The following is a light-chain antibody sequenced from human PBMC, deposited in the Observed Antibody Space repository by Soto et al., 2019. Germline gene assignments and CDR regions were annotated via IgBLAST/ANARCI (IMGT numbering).Light chain of an antibody. Sequence: EIVVTQSPATLSVSPGERVTLSCRASQSVSSSLAWYQQRPGQAPRLLIYDTSTRAPGIAARFSGSGSGTDFTLIISSLQPEDFATYYCQQSYRTPRTFGQGTKVDIK. J-gene: IGKJ1*01. CDR2: DTS. CDR1: QSVSSS. CDR3: QQSYRTPRT. V-gene: IGKV3-15*01.